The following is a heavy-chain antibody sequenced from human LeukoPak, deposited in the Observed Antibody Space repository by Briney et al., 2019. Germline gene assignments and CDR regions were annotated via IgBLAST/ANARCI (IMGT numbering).Heavy chain of an antibody. V-gene: IGHV1-69*04. D-gene: IGHD2-21*02. Sequence: SVKVSCMASGGTFSSYAISWVRQAPGQGLEWMGRIIPIFGIASYAQKFQGRVTITADKSTSTAYMELSSLRSEDTAVYYCASGFVVVTAIRGGDAFDIWGQGTMVTVSS. CDR3: ASGFVVVTAIRGGDAFDI. CDR1: GGTFSSYA. CDR2: IIPIFGIA. J-gene: IGHJ3*02.